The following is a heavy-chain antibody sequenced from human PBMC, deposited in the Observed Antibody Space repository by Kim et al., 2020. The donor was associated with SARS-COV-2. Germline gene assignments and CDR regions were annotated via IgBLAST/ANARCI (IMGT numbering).Heavy chain of an antibody. D-gene: IGHD2-21*02. J-gene: IGHJ3*02. CDR3: ARPRPYCGGDCYSMAFDI. CDR1: GGSISSYY. V-gene: IGHV4-59*08. CDR2: LYYSGST. Sequence: SETLSLTCTVSGGSISSYYWSWIRQPPGKGLEWIGYLYYSGSTNYNPSLKSRVTISVDTSKNQFSLKLSSVTAADTAVYYCARPRPYCGGDCYSMAFDIWGQGTMVTVSS.